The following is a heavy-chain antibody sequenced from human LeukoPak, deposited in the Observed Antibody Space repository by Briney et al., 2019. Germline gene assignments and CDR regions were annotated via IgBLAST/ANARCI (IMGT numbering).Heavy chain of an antibody. CDR1: GYSISSGYY. V-gene: IGHV4-38-2*02. CDR3: ARAGDGYDDSNGYYDY. CDR2: IYHSGST. Sequence: SETLSLTCTVSGYSISSGYYWGWIRQPPGKGLEWIGSIYHSGSTYYNPSLKSRGTISVDTSKNQFSLRVNSVTAADTAVYYCARAGDGYDDSNGYYDYWGQGTLVTVSS. D-gene: IGHD3-22*01. J-gene: IGHJ4*02.